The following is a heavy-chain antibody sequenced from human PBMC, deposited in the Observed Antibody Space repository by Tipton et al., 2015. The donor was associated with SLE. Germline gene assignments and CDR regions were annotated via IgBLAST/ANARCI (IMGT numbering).Heavy chain of an antibody. CDR3: ARDREGYGGDFDS. CDR1: EFSVRNHY. Sequence: SLRLSCAATEFSVRNHYMSWVRQAPGKGLEWISVIYSGERAYYADSVKGRFTISRDNSKNTLYLQMHNLRIDGTAVYYCARDREGYGGDFDSWGQVTLVTVSS. V-gene: IGHV3-53*05. D-gene: IGHD2-21*01. CDR2: IYSGERA. J-gene: IGHJ4*02.